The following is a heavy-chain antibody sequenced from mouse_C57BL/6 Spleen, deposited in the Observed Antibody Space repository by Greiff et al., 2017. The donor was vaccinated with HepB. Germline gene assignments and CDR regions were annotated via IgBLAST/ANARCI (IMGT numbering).Heavy chain of an antibody. CDR2: INPNNGGT. CDR3: APYSNYLRFDY. Sequence: EVQLQESGPELVKPGASVKMSCKASGYTFTDYNMHWVKQSHGKSLEWIGYINPNNGGTSYNQKFKGKATLTVNKSSSTAYMELRSLTSEESAVYYCAPYSNYLRFDYWGQGTTLTVSS. CDR1: GYTFTDYN. V-gene: IGHV1-22*01. D-gene: IGHD2-5*01. J-gene: IGHJ2*01.